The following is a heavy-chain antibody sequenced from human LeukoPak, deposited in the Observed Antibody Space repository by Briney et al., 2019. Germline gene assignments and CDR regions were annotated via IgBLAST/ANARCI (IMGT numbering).Heavy chain of an antibody. CDR3: AKDRGVPLYYYYMDV. J-gene: IGHJ6*03. Sequence: GGSLRLSCAAPGFTFSIYGMHWVRQAPGKGLEWVAVIWYDGSNKYYADSVKGRFTISRDNSKNTLYLQMNSLRAEDTAVYYCAKDRGVPLYYYYMDVWGKGTTVTVSS. V-gene: IGHV3-33*06. CDR1: GFTFSIYG. CDR2: IWYDGSNK. D-gene: IGHD3-10*01.